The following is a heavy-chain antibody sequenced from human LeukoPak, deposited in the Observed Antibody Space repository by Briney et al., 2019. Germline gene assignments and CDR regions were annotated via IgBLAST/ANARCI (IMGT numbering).Heavy chain of an antibody. CDR3: ARSRVTMVRGDVGY. CDR1: GFTFSDYY. CDR2: ISSSGSTI. Sequence: GGSLRLSCAASGFTFSDYYMSWIRQAPGVGLEWVSYISSSGSTIYYADSVKGRFTISRDNAKNSLYLQMNSLRAEDTAVYYCARSRVTMVRGDVGYWGQGTLVTVSS. J-gene: IGHJ4*02. D-gene: IGHD3-10*01. V-gene: IGHV3-11*01.